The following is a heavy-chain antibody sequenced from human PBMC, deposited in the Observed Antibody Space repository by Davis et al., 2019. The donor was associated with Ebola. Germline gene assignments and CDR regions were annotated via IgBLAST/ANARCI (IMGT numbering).Heavy chain of an antibody. J-gene: IGHJ4*02. V-gene: IGHV3-30*02. CDR3: AKLELLGY. Sequence: SDSVKGRFTISRDNSKNTLYLQMNSLRAEDTAVYYCAKLELLGYWGQGTLVTVSS. D-gene: IGHD1-7*01.